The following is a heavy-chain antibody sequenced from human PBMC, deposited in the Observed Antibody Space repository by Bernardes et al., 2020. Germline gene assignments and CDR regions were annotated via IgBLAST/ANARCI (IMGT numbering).Heavy chain of an antibody. Sequence: SETLSLTRTVSGGSISSSSYYWGWIRQPPGKGLEWIGSIYYSGSTYYNPSLKSRVTISVDTSKNQFSLKLSSVTAADTAVYYCARGKLTMIAQFNWFDPWGQGTLVTVSS. D-gene: IGHD3-22*01. CDR2: IYYSGST. V-gene: IGHV4-39*01. CDR3: ARGKLTMIAQFNWFDP. CDR1: GGSISSSSYY. J-gene: IGHJ5*02.